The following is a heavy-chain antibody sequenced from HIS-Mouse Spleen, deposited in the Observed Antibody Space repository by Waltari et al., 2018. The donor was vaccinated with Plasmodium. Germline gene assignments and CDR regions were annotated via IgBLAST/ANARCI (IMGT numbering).Heavy chain of an antibody. J-gene: IGHJ1*01. CDR3: ARVLGYKAAAGTFVEYFQH. V-gene: IGHV1-2*02. D-gene: IGHD6-13*01. CDR2: MNPNSGGT. CDR1: GYTFTGYY. Sequence: QVQLVQSGAEVKKPGASVKVSCKASGYTFTGYYMHWVRQAPGQGLEWMGVMNPNSGGTNEEQKVQGRVTMTRDTSISTAYMELSRLRSDDTAVYYCARVLGYKAAAGTFVEYFQHWGQGTLVTVSS.